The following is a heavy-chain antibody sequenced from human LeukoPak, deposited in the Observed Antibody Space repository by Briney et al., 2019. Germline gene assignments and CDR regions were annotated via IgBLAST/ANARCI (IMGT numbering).Heavy chain of an antibody. D-gene: IGHD2-21*02. V-gene: IGHV3-30*02. Sequence: GGSLRLSCAASGFTFSSYGMHWVRQAPGKGLEWVAFIRYDGSNKYYADSVKGRFTISRDNSKNTLYLQMNSLRAEDTAVYYCAKDRVVVTAILFDYWGQGTLVTVSS. J-gene: IGHJ4*02. CDR2: IRYDGSNK. CDR1: GFTFSSYG. CDR3: AKDRVVVTAILFDY.